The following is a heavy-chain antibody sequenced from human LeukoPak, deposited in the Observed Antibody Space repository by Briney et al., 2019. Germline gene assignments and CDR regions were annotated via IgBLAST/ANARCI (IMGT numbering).Heavy chain of an antibody. CDR3: AKGGWGRIQLWLLDYYYMDV. CDR2: ISGSGGGT. D-gene: IGHD5-18*01. V-gene: IGHV3-23*01. Sequence: GGSLRLSCAAAGFTVSTSAMSWVHQAPGKGLEWVSGISGSGGGTYYADSVKGRFTISRDNSKNTLYLQMNSLRAEDTAVYYCAKGGWGRIQLWLLDYYYMDVWGKGTTVTISS. J-gene: IGHJ6*03. CDR1: GFTVSTSA.